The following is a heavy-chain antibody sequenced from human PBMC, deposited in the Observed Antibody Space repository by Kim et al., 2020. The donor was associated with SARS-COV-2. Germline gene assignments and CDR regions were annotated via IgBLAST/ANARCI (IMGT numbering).Heavy chain of an antibody. J-gene: IGHJ3*02. CDR1: GFTFSSYS. CDR3: ARDYDILTGYSGGAFDI. V-gene: IGHV3-21*01. D-gene: IGHD3-9*01. CDR2: ISSSSSYI. Sequence: GGSLRLSCAASGFTFSSYSMSWVRQAPGKGLEWVSSISSSSSYIYYADSVKGRFTISRDNAKNSLYLQMNSLRAEDTAVYYCARDYDILTGYSGGAFDIWGQGTMVTVSS.